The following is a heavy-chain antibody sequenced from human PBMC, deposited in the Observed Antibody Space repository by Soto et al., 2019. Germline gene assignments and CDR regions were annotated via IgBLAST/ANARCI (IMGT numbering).Heavy chain of an antibody. CDR3: ARGGYYDSSGYYDSILDY. CDR2: ISAYNGNT. V-gene: IGHV1-18*01. D-gene: IGHD3-22*01. Sequence: ASVNVSCKASCYSFSSYVISWVRQAPGQGLEWMVWISAYNGNTNYAQKLQVRVTITTDTCTSTAYMELRSLRSDDTAVYYCARGGYYDSSGYYDSILDYWGQGTLVTVSS. CDR1: CYSFSSYV. J-gene: IGHJ4*02.